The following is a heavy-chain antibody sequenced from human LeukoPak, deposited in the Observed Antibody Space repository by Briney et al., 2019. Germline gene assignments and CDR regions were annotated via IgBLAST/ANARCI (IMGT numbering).Heavy chain of an antibody. Sequence: PGGSLRLSCAASGFTLRSYDMSWVRPAPGKGLEWDAATSGSGVNSYYADSVRGRFTISRDNSQNTLYLQMDSLRAEDTALYYCAKEYSGYDFDYWGQGTLVTVSS. CDR1: GFTLRSYD. V-gene: IGHV3-23*01. CDR3: AKEYSGYDFDY. J-gene: IGHJ4*02. D-gene: IGHD5-12*01. CDR2: TSGSGVNS.